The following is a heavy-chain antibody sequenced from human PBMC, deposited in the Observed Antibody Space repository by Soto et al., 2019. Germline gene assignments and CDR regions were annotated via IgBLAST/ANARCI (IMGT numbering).Heavy chain of an antibody. CDR2: ISGSGGST. J-gene: IGHJ3*02. V-gene: IGHV3-23*01. D-gene: IGHD5-12*01. Sequence: GGSLRLSCAASGFTFSSYAMSWVRQAPGKGLEWVSAISGSGGSTYYADSVKGRFTIYRDNSKNTLYLQMNSLRAEDTSVYYCAKDRRATIDAFDIWGQGTMVTVSS. CDR1: GFTFSSYA. CDR3: AKDRRATIDAFDI.